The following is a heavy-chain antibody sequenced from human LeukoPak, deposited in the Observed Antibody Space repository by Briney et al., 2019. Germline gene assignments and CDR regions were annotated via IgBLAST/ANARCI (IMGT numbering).Heavy chain of an antibody. CDR1: GGTFSSYA. Sequence: GASVKVSCKASGGTFSSYAISWVRQAPGQGLEWMGGIIPIFGTANYAQKFQGRVTITTDESTSTTYMELSSLRSEDTAVYYCARAHQWELRIGYYYMDVWGKGTTVTVSS. V-gene: IGHV1-69*05. J-gene: IGHJ6*03. D-gene: IGHD1-26*01. CDR3: ARAHQWELRIGYYYMDV. CDR2: IIPIFGTA.